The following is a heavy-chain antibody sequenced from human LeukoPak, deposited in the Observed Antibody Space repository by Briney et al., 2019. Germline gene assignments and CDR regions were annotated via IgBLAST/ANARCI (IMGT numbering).Heavy chain of an antibody. CDR3: AKEGSLRYFDY. Sequence: GGSLRLSCAASGFTFNNHAMSWVRQAPGKGLEWVSGISGSGGGTYYADSVKGRFTISRDNSKNTLYLQMNSLRAEDTAVYYCAKEGSLRYFDYWGQGTLVTVSS. CDR1: GFTFNNHA. D-gene: IGHD3-16*01. J-gene: IGHJ4*02. CDR2: ISGSGGGT. V-gene: IGHV3-23*01.